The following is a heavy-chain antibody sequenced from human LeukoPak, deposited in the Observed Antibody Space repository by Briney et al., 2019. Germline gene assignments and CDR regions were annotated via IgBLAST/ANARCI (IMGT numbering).Heavy chain of an antibody. CDR1: GYTFTSYD. D-gene: IGHD6-6*01. V-gene: IGHV1-8*03. CDR3: ARRGSSWSIPLGY. J-gene: IGHJ4*02. Sequence: ASVTVSCKASGYTFTSYDINWVRQATGQGLEWMGWMNPNSGNTGYAQKFQGRVTITRNTSISTAYMELSSLRSEDTAVYYCARRGSSWSIPLGYWGQGTLVTVSS. CDR2: MNPNSGNT.